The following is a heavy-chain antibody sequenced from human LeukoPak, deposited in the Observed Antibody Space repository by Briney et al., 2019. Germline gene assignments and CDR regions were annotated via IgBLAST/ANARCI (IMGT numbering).Heavy chain of an antibody. V-gene: IGHV3-23*01. J-gene: IGHJ4*02. D-gene: IGHD3-22*01. CDR2: INTNGGST. CDR1: GFTFGRYA. Sequence: GGSLRLSCAASGFTFGRYAMSWVRQAPGKGLEWVSGINTNGGSTAYADSVKGRFTISRDNPRNTLYMQMNSLRAEDTALYYCAIMHSQYDGNGYWVQWGQGTLVTVSS. CDR3: AIMHSQYDGNGYWVQ.